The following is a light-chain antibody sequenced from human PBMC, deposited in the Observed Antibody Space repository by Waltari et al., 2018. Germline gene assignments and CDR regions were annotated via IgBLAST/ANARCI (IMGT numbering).Light chain of an antibody. CDR3: ATWDDSSYV. CDR1: SSNIGSNY. CDR2: RTN. V-gene: IGLV1-47*01. Sequence: QSVLTQPPSASGTPGQRVIISCSGSSSNIGSNYVFWYQQFPGAAPNLLISRTNQRPSGGPDRFSGSKSDTSASLAISGLRSEDEADYYCATWDDSSYVFGTGTKVTVL. J-gene: IGLJ1*01.